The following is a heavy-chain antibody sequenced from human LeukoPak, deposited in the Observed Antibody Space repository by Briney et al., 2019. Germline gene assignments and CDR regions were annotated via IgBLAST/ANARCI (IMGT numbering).Heavy chain of an antibody. J-gene: IGHJ4*02. D-gene: IGHD6-19*01. V-gene: IGHV4-59*12. CDR3: ARGQWLDNS. Sequence: SETLSLTCTVSGGSINGYSWTWIRQPPGKGLELIGCVYYSGTTDSNPSLRSRVTMSTDTSNNQFSLELRSVTAADTAMYYCARGQWLDNSWGQGTLVTVSS. CDR1: GGSINGYS. CDR2: VYYSGTT.